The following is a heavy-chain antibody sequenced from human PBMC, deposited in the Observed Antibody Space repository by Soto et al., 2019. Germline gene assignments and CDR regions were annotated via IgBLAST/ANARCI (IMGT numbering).Heavy chain of an antibody. J-gene: IGHJ4*02. CDR3: TSDYGLDF. D-gene: IGHD4-17*01. CDR2: ISGSGGTT. CDR1: GFIFSSFG. Sequence: EVQLLEFGGGLVQPGGSLRLSCVASGFIFSSFGMSWVRQAPGKGLEWVSGISGSGGTTYYVNSVKGRFTISRDNSKNTVFLQMNTLRADDTAVYYCTSDYGLDFWGQGALVTVSS. V-gene: IGHV3-23*01.